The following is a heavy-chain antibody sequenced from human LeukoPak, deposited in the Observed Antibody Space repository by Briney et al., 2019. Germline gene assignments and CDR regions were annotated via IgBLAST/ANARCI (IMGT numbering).Heavy chain of an antibody. Sequence: ASVKVSCKASGYTFTGYYIHWVRQAPGQGLEWMGWINPTSGGANYAQKFQGRVTMTRDTSISTAYMELSRLRSDDTAVYYCARVTDGYNFETHYYYYGMDVWGQGTTVTVSS. CDR1: GYTFTGYY. V-gene: IGHV1-2*02. D-gene: IGHD5-24*01. CDR3: ARVTDGYNFETHYYYYGMDV. J-gene: IGHJ6*02. CDR2: INPTSGGA.